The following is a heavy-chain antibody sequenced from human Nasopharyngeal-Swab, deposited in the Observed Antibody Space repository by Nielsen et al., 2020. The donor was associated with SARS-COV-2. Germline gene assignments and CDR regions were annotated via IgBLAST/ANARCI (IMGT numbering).Heavy chain of an antibody. D-gene: IGHD1-7*01. CDR3: SRELELPHYYYGMDV. J-gene: IGHJ6*02. Sequence: ASVKVSCKASGYNFTTYDINWVRQATGQGLEWMGWMNPNSGNTGYAQKFQGRVTMTRNTSISTAYMELSSLRSEDTAVYYCSRELELPHYYYGMDVWGQGTTVTVSS. CDR2: MNPNSGNT. V-gene: IGHV1-8*01. CDR1: GYNFTTYD.